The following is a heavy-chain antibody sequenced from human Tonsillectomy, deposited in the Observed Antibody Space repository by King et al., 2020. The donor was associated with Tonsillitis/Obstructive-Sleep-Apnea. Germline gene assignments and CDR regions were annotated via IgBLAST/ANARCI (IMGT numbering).Heavy chain of an antibody. CDR3: ARDLSYHSMDV. CDR2: IWYDGSKK. CDR1: GFTFSSYG. J-gene: IGHJ6*02. Sequence: VQLVESGGGVVQPGRSLRLSCATSGFTFSSYGMHWVRQAPGKGLEWVSGIWYDGSKKFYADSVKGRFTISRDDSKNTMYVEMNSLRVEDSAVYYCARDLSYHSMDVRGQGTTVTVSS. V-gene: IGHV3-33*01. D-gene: IGHD2/OR15-2a*01.